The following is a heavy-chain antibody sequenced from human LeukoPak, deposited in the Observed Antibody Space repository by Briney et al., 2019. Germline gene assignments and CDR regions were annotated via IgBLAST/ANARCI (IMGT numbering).Heavy chain of an antibody. CDR1: GFSFSDNH. J-gene: IGHJ4*02. D-gene: IGHD3-10*01. CDR2: ISSRGYTM. Sequence: GGSLRLSCAGSGFSFSDNHMSWIRQAPGKGLEWISYISSRGYTMYYADPVKGRFTISRDNAKNLLYLQMHSLRAEDTAVYYCASQEGVRYFDYWGQGTLVTVSS. CDR3: ASQEGVRYFDY. V-gene: IGHV3-11*01.